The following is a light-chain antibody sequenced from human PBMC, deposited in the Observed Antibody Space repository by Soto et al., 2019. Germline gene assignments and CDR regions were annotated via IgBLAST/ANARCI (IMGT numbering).Light chain of an antibody. CDR1: QSVSRSY. V-gene: IGKV3-20*01. J-gene: IGKJ1*01. Sequence: EIVLTQSPGIMSLSPGERATLSCRASQSVSRSYLAWYQQKPGQAPRLLIYGASSRATGIPDRFSGSGSGTDFTLTISRLEPEDFAVYYCQQYGTSPPWTFGQGTKGEIK. CDR2: GAS. CDR3: QQYGTSPPWT.